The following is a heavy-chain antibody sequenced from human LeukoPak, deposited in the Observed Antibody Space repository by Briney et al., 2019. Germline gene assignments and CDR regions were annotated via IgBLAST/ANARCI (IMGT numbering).Heavy chain of an antibody. Sequence: GGSLRLSCAASGFSFSSYAMHWVRQAPGKGLEWVAVMSSDGTNTYYAASVKGRFTISRDISKSTLYLQMNSLRAEDTAVYYCAREVSVVRGVNWGQGTLVTVSS. CDR3: AREVSVVRGVN. J-gene: IGHJ4*02. CDR2: MSSDGTNT. V-gene: IGHV3-30*01. CDR1: GFSFSSYA. D-gene: IGHD3-10*01.